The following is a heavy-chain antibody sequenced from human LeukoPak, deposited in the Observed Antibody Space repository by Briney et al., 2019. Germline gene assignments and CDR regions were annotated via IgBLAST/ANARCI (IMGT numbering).Heavy chain of an antibody. Sequence: GGSLRLSCAASGFPLSNHAMHWVRQAPGKGLEWVAVISYDGRNKYYADSVKGRFTISRDNSQNTLSLQMNSLRAEDTAVYYCVKAGDDSGWNYFVYWGQGTLVTVSS. CDR3: VKAGDDSGWNYFVY. V-gene: IGHV3-30*18. CDR1: GFPLSNHA. J-gene: IGHJ4*02. CDR2: ISYDGRNK. D-gene: IGHD6-19*01.